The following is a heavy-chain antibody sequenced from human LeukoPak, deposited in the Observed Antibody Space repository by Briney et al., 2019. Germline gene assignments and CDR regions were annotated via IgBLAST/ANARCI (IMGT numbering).Heavy chain of an antibody. D-gene: IGHD1-14*01. V-gene: IGHV3-33*01. CDR2: IWYDGSNK. CDR1: GFTFSSYG. J-gene: IGHJ4*02. CDR3: ARGGTSRGEFDY. Sequence: GGSLRLSCAASGFTFSSYGMHWVRQAPGKGLEWVAVIWYDGSNKYYADFVKGRFTISRDNSKNTLYLQMNSLRAEDTAVYYCARGGTSRGEFDYWGQGTLVTVSS.